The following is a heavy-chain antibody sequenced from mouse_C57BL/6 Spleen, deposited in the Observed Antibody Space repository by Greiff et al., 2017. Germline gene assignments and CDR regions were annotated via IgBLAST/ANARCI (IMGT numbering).Heavy chain of an antibody. V-gene: IGHV1-80*01. Sequence: QVQLQQSGAELVKPGASVKISCKASGYAFSSYWMNWVKQRPGKGLEWIGQIYPGDGDTNYNGKFKGKATLTADKSSSTAYMQLSSLTSEDSAVDVCARSGYSNVYFDYWGQGTTLTVSS. D-gene: IGHD2-3*01. CDR1: GYAFSSYW. CDR3: ARSGYSNVYFDY. CDR2: IYPGDGDT. J-gene: IGHJ2*01.